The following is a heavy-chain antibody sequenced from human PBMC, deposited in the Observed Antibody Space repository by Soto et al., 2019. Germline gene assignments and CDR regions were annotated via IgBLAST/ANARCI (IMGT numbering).Heavy chain of an antibody. CDR2: ISYDGSNK. V-gene: IGHV3-30-3*01. Sequence: PGGSLRLSCAASGFTFSSYAMHWVRQAPGKGLEWVAVISYDGSNKYYADSVKGRFTISRDNSKNTLYLQMNSLRAEDTAVYYCARDVPGDFSIDYWGQGTLVTVSS. CDR3: ARDVPGDFSIDY. J-gene: IGHJ4*02. CDR1: GFTFSSYA. D-gene: IGHD3-10*01.